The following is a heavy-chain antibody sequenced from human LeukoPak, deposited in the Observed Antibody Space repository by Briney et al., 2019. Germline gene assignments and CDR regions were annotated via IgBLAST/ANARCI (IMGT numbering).Heavy chain of an antibody. Sequence: GGSLRLSCAASGFTFSSYSMNWVRQAPGKGLEWVSSISSSSSYIYYADSVKGRFTISRDNAKNSLYLQMNSLRAEDTAVYYRASLIRPDAFDIWGQGTIVTVSS. J-gene: IGHJ3*02. V-gene: IGHV3-21*01. CDR2: ISSSSSYI. D-gene: IGHD3-16*01. CDR1: GFTFSSYS. CDR3: ASLIRPDAFDI.